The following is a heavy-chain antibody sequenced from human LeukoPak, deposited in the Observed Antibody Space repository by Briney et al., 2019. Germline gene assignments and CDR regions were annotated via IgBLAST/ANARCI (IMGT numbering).Heavy chain of an antibody. V-gene: IGHV4-30-2*01. CDR3: ARDSRVLHVIGY. CDR1: GGSISSGGYY. Sequence: KPSETLSLTCTVSGGSISSGGYYWSWIRQPPGKGLEWIGYIYHSGSTYYNPSLKSRVTISVDRSKNQFSLKLSSVTAADTAVYYCARDSRVLHVIGYWGQGTLVTVSS. CDR2: IYHSGST. D-gene: IGHD2/OR15-2a*01. J-gene: IGHJ4*02.